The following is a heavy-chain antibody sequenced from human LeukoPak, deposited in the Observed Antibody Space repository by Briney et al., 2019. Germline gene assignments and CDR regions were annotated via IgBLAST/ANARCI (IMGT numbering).Heavy chain of an antibody. D-gene: IGHD6-19*01. CDR3: EKVGGIAVAGYYYMDV. CDR1: GLTFSSYG. V-gene: IGHV3-30*02. CDR2: IRFDGSHQ. Sequence: PGWSLRLSCAASGLTFSSYGMHWVRQAPGKGLEWVAFIRFDGSHQSYGGSVKGRFTISRDNSKNTLYLQMNTLRAEDTAVYYCEKVGGIAVAGYYYMDVWGTGTTVTVSS. J-gene: IGHJ6*03.